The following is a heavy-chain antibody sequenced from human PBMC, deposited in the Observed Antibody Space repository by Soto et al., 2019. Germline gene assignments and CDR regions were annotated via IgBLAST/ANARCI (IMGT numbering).Heavy chain of an antibody. V-gene: IGHV1-18*04. D-gene: IGHD2-15*01. CDR2: ISPFTGDT. J-gene: IGHJ5*02. CDR1: GYTFTNYG. Sequence: AASVKVSCKASGYTFTNYGINWVRQAPGQGLEWMGWISPFTGDTHYTQSLQGRITMTTDTSTSTAYMELRSLRSADTAVYYCARSCSGGSCNSASWGQGTLVTVYS. CDR3: ARSCSGGSCNSAS.